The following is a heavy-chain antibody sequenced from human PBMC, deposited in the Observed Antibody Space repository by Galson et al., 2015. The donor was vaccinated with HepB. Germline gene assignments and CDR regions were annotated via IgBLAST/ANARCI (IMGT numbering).Heavy chain of an antibody. J-gene: IGHJ4*02. V-gene: IGHV3-33*06. CDR1: GFAFSGYA. CDR2: ISYDETTK. D-gene: IGHD3-3*01. Sequence: SLRLPCAASGFAFSGYAMHWVRQAPLTGLEWVAYISYDETTKHYADSVKGRFTISRDNSKNTMYLQMNSLRADDTAVYYCAKGTRHRFLEGRIFDYWGQGTLVAVSS. CDR3: AKGTRHRFLEGRIFDY.